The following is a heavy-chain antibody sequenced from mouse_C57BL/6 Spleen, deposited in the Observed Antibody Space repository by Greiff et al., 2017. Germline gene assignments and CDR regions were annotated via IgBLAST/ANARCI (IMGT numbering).Heavy chain of an antibody. CDR2: INPSTGGT. Sequence: VQLQQPGAELVRPGSSVKLSCKASGYTFTSYWMHWVKQSPEKSLEWIGEINPSTGGTTYNQKFKAKATLTVDKSSSTAYMQLKSLTSEDSAVYYCATYGSSYEEDYAMDYWGQGTSVTVSS. J-gene: IGHJ4*01. CDR3: ATYGSSYEEDYAMDY. D-gene: IGHD1-1*01. V-gene: IGHV1-42*01. CDR1: GYTFTSYW.